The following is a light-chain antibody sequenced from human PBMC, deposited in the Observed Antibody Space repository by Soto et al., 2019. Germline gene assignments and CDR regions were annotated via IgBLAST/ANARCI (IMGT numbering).Light chain of an antibody. CDR3: NSFTSCSSYV. CDR1: SSDVGGYKY. Sequence: QSALAQPASVSGSPGQSITISCTGTSSDVGGYKYVSWYHQHPGKAPKLMIYEVSNRPSGVSNRFSSSKSGNTASLTISGLQPEHEADYYCNSFTSCSSYVFGTGTKVTVL. CDR2: EVS. V-gene: IGLV2-14*01. J-gene: IGLJ1*01.